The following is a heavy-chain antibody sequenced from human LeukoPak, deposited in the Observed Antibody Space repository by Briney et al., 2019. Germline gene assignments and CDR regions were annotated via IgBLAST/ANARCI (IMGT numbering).Heavy chain of an antibody. J-gene: IGHJ4*02. CDR1: GYTFTGYY. D-gene: IGHD4-17*01. CDR2: INPNSGGT. Sequence: GASVKVSCKASGYTFTGYYMHWVRQAPGQGLEWMGWINPNSGGTNCAQKFQGRVTMTRDTSISTAYMELSRLRSDDTAVYYCARDSPTVTPSFGYWGQGTLVTVSS. CDR3: ARDSPTVTPSFGY. V-gene: IGHV1-2*02.